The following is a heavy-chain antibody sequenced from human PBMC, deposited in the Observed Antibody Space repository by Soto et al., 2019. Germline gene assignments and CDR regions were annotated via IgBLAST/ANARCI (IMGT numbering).Heavy chain of an antibody. CDR2: IGATGSTT. CDR3: SKSGSGSYFGGSDFDY. J-gene: IGHJ4*02. CDR1: GFTFSIYA. D-gene: IGHD3-10*01. Sequence: EVQLLESGGGLVQPGGSLRLSCAASGFTFSIYAMNWVRQAPGKGLEWVSAIGATGSTTYYADSVKGRFTIARDNSKNTLYLQVKSLRAEDTAVYYCSKSGSGSYFGGSDFDYWGQGTLVAVSS. V-gene: IGHV3-23*01.